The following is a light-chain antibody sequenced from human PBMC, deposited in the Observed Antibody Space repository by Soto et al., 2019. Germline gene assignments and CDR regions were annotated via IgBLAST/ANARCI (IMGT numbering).Light chain of an antibody. CDR1: SSNIANNY. CDR3: GSWDSSLSAYV. V-gene: IGLV1-51*01. Sequence: QSVLTQPPSVSAAPGQKVTISCSGSSSNIANNYVSWYQQLPGTAPKLLIYDTNKRPSGIPGRFSGSESGTSATLGITGLQTGDEADYYCGSWDSSLSAYVFGTGTKV. J-gene: IGLJ1*01. CDR2: DTN.